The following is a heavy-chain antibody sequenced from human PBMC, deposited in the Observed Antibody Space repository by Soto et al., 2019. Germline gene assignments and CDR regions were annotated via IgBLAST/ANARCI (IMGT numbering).Heavy chain of an antibody. D-gene: IGHD4-17*01. CDR3: ASLGARDYGDSPDAFDI. Sequence: ASVKVCCEASGYTFTSYGISWVRQAPGQGLEWMGWISAYNGNTNYGQKLQGRVTMTTDTCASTAYREVRSLRSDDTAVECCASLGARDYGDSPDAFDIWGQGTMVTVSS. CDR1: GYTFTSYG. V-gene: IGHV1-18*01. CDR2: ISAYNGNT. J-gene: IGHJ3*02.